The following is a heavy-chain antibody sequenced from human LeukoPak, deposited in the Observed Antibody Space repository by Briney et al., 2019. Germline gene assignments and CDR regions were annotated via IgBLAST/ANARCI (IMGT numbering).Heavy chain of an antibody. V-gene: IGHV4-39*01. CDR3: ARHVTIFGVVIPQPFYYFDY. D-gene: IGHD3-3*01. J-gene: IGHJ4*02. CDR1: GGSISSSSYY. Sequence: PSETLSLTCTVSGGSISSSSYYWGWIRQPPGKGLEWIGSIYYSGSTYYNPSLKSRVTISVDTSKNQFSLKLSSVTAADTAVYYCARHVTIFGVVIPQPFYYFDYWGQGTLVTVSS. CDR2: IYYSGST.